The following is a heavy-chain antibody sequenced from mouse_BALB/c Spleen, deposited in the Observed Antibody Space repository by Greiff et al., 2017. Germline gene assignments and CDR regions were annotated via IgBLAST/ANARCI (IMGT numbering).Heavy chain of an antibody. CDR2: ISYSGST. CDR3: ASSMTTAYWYFDV. V-gene: IGHV3-2*02. CDR1: GYSITSDYA. Sequence: EVHLVESGPGLVKPSQSLSLTCTVTGYSITSDYAWTWIRQFPGNKLEWMGYISYSGSTSYNPSLKSRISITRDTSKNQFFLQLNSVTTEDTATYYCASSMTTAYWYFDVWGAGTTVTVSS. J-gene: IGHJ1*01. D-gene: IGHD1-2*01.